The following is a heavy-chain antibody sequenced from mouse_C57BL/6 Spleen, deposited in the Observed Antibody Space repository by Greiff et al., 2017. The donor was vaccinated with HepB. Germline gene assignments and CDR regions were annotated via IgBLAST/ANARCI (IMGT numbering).Heavy chain of an antibody. CDR2: IYPRSGNT. Sequence: VKLMESGAELARPGASVKLSCKASGYTFTSYGISWVKQRTGQGLEWIGEIYPRSGNTYYNEKFKGKATLTADKSSSTAYMVLRSLTSEDAAVYFCARELGRVDYWGQGTTLTVSS. CDR1: GYTFTSYG. J-gene: IGHJ2*01. D-gene: IGHD4-1*01. CDR3: ARELGRVDY. V-gene: IGHV1-81*01.